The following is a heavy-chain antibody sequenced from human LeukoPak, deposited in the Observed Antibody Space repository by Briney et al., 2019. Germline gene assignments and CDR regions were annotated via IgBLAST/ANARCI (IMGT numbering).Heavy chain of an antibody. D-gene: IGHD3-10*01. CDR1: GFTFSYYS. CDR3: AREGHYGALDI. Sequence: GGSLRLSCAASGFTFSYYSMLWVRQAPGKGREGVSYISSSTTLLHYADSVKGRFTISRDNAKSSLYLQMNSLRDEDTALYFCAREGHYGALDIWGQGTMVTVSS. CDR2: ISSSTTLL. V-gene: IGHV3-48*02. J-gene: IGHJ3*02.